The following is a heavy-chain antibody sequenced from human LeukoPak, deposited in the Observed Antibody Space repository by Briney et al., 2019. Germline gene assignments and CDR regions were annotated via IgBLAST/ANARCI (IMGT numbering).Heavy chain of an antibody. CDR1: GYSISSGYY. V-gene: IGHV4-38-2*02. D-gene: IGHD5-18*01. J-gene: IGHJ4*02. CDR2: IYHSGST. Sequence: SETLSLTCTVSGYSISSGYYWGWIRQPPGKGLEWIGSIYHSGSTYYNPSLKSRVTISVDTSKNQFSLKLSSVTAADTAVYYCARVEYSYGYVPDDYWGQGTLVTVSS. CDR3: ARVEYSYGYVPDDY.